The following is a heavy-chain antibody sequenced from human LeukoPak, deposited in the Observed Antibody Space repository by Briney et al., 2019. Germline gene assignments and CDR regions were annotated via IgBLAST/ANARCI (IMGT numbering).Heavy chain of an antibody. V-gene: IGHV4-59*12. D-gene: IGHD3-10*01. Sequence: SETLSLTCSVSGGSISSYYWSWIRQPPGKGLEWIGYIYYRGSTNYNPSLKSRVTISVDTSKNQFSLKLSSVTAADTAVYYCARDSGMVRGVIPHFDYWGQGTLVTVSS. CDR3: ARDSGMVRGVIPHFDY. CDR1: GGSISSYY. J-gene: IGHJ4*02. CDR2: IYYRGST.